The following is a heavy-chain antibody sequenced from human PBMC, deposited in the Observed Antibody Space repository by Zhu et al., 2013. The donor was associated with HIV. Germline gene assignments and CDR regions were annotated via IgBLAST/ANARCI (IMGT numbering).Heavy chain of an antibody. CDR2: MNPNSGGT. D-gene: IGHD1-26*01. Sequence: QVQLVQSGAEVRKPGASVKVSCKASGYTFTGYYIHWVRQAPGQGLEWVGWMNPNSGGTNYAQKFQGRVTMTRDTSISTAYMELDRLTSDDTAVYYCARDGGDNQMWXHYDYWGQGTLVTVSS. CDR1: GYTFTGYY. J-gene: IGHJ4*02. V-gene: IGHV1-2*02. CDR3: ARDGGDNQMWXHYDY.